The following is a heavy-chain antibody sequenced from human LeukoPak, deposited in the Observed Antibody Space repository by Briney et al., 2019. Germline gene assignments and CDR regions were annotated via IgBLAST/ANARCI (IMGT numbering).Heavy chain of an antibody. D-gene: IGHD3-22*01. CDR1: GFNFNTAG. J-gene: IGHJ6*03. V-gene: IGHV3-48*01. CDR3: ARIALINYYDSSGYYDYYYYMDV. Sequence: PGGSLRLSCVTSGFNFNTAGMDWVRQAPGKGLEWVSYISSSSSTIYYADSVKGRFTISRDNAKNSLYLQMNSLRAEDTAVYYCARIALINYYDSSGYYDYYYYMDVWGKGTTVTVSS. CDR2: ISSSSSTI.